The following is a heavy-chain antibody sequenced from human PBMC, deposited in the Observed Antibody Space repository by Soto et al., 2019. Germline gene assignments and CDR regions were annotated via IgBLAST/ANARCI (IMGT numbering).Heavy chain of an antibody. J-gene: IGHJ4*02. Sequence: SETLSLTCSVSGVSISSYFWSWIRQAPGGGLEWIGYTYHRGSTNYSPSLKSRVAISLDTSENQFSLKVNSVTAADTAVYYCARIGGYHGPLDYWGQGTPVTVSS. V-gene: IGHV4-59*01. D-gene: IGHD6-25*01. CDR3: ARIGGYHGPLDY. CDR1: GVSISSYF. CDR2: TYHRGST.